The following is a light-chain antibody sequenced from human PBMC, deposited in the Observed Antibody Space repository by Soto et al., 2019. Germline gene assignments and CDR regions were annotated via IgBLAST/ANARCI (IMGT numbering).Light chain of an antibody. CDR1: QSVSSN. V-gene: IGKV3-15*01. CDR3: QQYNNWPQASGT. Sequence: EIVMTQSPATLSVSPGERATLSCRASQSVSSNLAWYQQKPGQAPRLLIYGASTRATGIPARFSGSGSGTEFTLTISSLQSEDFAVYYCQQYNNWPQASGTFGQGTKVEIK. CDR2: GAS. J-gene: IGKJ1*01.